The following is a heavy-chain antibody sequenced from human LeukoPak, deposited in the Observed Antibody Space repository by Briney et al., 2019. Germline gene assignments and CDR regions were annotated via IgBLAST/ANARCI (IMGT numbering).Heavy chain of an antibody. J-gene: IGHJ4*02. D-gene: IGHD3-10*01. Sequence: EGSLRLSCAASGFTFSSYWMNWARQAPGKGLEWVSYISSSSSTIYYADSVKGRFTISRDNAKNSLYLQMNSLRDEDTAVYYCARNLRRFFVRGVIRAVDYWGQGTLVTVSS. CDR1: GFTFSSYW. V-gene: IGHV3-48*02. CDR2: ISSSSSTI. CDR3: ARNLRRFFVRGVIRAVDY.